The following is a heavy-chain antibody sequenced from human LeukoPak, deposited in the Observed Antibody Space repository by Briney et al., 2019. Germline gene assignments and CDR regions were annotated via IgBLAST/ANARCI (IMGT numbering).Heavy chain of an antibody. D-gene: IGHD4-23*01. CDR1: GFTFRTYT. CDR3: ASAGAVTDSFVH. V-gene: IGHV3-30-3*01. J-gene: IGHJ5*02. CDR2: ISYDGYYK. Sequence: GGSLRLSCAASGFTFRTYTMHWVRQAPGKGLVWVASISYDGYYKYYAESVKGPFIISRDNSKNTLYLQINSLRADDTAVCYCASAGAVTDSFVHWGEGTLVIVSS.